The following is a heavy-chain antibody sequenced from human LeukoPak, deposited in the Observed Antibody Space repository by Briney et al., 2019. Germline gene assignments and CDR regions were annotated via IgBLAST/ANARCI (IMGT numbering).Heavy chain of an antibody. CDR3: AKGSTYDFWSGDALDV. CDR2: ISGSAENT. Sequence: GGSLRLSCAASEFAFSSHAMTWVRQAPGKGLEWVSSISGSAENTYYADSVKGRFTISRDSSQKILSLQMDNLKVDDTAIYYCAKGSTYDFWSGDALDVWGQGTMVTVAS. J-gene: IGHJ3*01. CDR1: EFAFSSHA. V-gene: IGHV3-23*01. D-gene: IGHD3-3*01.